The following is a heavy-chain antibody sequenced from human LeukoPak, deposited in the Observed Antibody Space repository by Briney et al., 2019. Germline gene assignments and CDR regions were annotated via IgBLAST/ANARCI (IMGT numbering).Heavy chain of an antibody. CDR3: ATFGLVAALDL. D-gene: IGHD5-12*01. CDR2: INPAGSET. CDR1: GFSLNAYW. J-gene: IGHJ4*02. V-gene: IGHV3-7*01. Sequence: GGSLRLSCAASGFSLNAYWMAWVRQAPGTGLEWVANINPAGSETFHVDPVKGRFSISRDHAKNLVYLQMNSLRAEDTAVYYCATFGLVAALDLWGQGTLVTVSS.